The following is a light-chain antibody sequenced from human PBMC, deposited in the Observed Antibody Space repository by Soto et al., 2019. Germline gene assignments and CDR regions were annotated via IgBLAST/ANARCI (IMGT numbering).Light chain of an antibody. Sequence: DIQVPQSPSSLSASVGDRVTITCQASQDISNYLNWYQQKPGKAPKLLIYDASNLETGVPSRFSGSGSGTDFTFTISSLQPEDIATYYCQQYNSYSLTFGGGTKVDIK. CDR2: DAS. CDR3: QQYNSYSLT. J-gene: IGKJ4*01. V-gene: IGKV1-33*01. CDR1: QDISNY.